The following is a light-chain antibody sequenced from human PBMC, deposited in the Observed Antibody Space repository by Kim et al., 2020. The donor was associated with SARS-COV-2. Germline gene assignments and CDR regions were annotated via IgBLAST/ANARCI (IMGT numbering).Light chain of an antibody. Sequence: DIQMTQSPSTLSASVGDRVTITCRASQGISNWLDWYQQKPGKAPNLLIYSASTLQRGVPSRFSGSGSGTDFTLTISSLQPDDIATYYCQQYDNPPFTFGRGTKVDIK. CDR1: QGISNW. CDR2: SAS. J-gene: IGKJ4*01. CDR3: QQYDNPPFT. V-gene: IGKV1-5*03.